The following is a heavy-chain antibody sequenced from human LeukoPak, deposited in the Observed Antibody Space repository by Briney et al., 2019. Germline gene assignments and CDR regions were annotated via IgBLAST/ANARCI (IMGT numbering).Heavy chain of an antibody. V-gene: IGHV3-23*01. D-gene: IGHD6-13*01. CDR3: AKVGGGRIAAAGSHY. CDR2: VGGSDGST. Sequence: GGSLRLSCAASGFTFSGYAMTWVRQAPGKGLEWVSGVGGSDGSTFYADSVKGRFTISRDNSKNTLYLQMNSLRVEDTAVYYCAKVGGGRIAAAGSHYRGQGTLVTVSS. J-gene: IGHJ4*02. CDR1: GFTFSGYA.